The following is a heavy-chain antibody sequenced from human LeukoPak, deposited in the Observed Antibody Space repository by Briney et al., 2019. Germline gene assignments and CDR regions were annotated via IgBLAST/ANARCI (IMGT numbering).Heavy chain of an antibody. Sequence: ASVKVSCKASGYTFTSYGISWVRQAPGQGLEWMGWISAYNGNTNYAQKLQGRVTMTTDTSTSTAYMELRSLRSDDTAVYYCAGETPGGIAAADFDYWGQGILVTVSS. J-gene: IGHJ4*02. CDR1: GYTFTSYG. CDR2: ISAYNGNT. D-gene: IGHD6-13*01. V-gene: IGHV1-18*01. CDR3: AGETPGGIAAADFDY.